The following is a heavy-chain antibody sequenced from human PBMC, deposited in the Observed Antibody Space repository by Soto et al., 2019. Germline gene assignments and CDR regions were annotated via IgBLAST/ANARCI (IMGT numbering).Heavy chain of an antibody. CDR3: ARATVGAPSLNY. J-gene: IGHJ4*02. CDR1: GGSISSGDFY. Sequence: SDTLSLTCTVSGGSISSGDFYWSWIRQPPGKGLEWIGYIYYSGSTYYNPSLKSRVTISVDTSKNQFSLKLSSVTAADTAVYYCARATVGAPSLNYWGQGTLVTVSS. V-gene: IGHV4-30-4*02. D-gene: IGHD1-26*01. CDR2: IYYSGST.